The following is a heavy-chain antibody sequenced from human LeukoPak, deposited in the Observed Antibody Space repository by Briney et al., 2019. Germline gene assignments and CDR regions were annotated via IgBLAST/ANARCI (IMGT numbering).Heavy chain of an antibody. CDR3: ARKLLEMTTTT. CDR2: ISGNGEST. CDR1: GFTFTDYA. Sequence: PGGSLRLSCAASGFTFTDYAMTWVRQAPGEGLEWVAGISGNGESTYYADSVKRRFTTSRDNSKNTLYLQMNSLRVEDTAVYYCARKLLEMTTTTGGQGILVTVSS. V-gene: IGHV3-23*01. J-gene: IGHJ4*02. D-gene: IGHD5-24*01.